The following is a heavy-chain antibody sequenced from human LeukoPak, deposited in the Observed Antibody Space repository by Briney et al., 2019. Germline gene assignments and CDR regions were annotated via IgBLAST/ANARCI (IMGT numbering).Heavy chain of an antibody. CDR2: IHPNNGKT. Sequence: ASVTVSFKASGYTFTGNHMHWVRQAPGQGLEWMGWIHPNNGKTNYAQKFRGRVTMTTDTSITTTYMELSGLTSDDTAMYYCARHSSNWFDPWGEGTLVTVSS. J-gene: IGHJ5*02. V-gene: IGHV1-2*02. CDR3: ARHSSNWFDP. CDR1: GYTFTGNH.